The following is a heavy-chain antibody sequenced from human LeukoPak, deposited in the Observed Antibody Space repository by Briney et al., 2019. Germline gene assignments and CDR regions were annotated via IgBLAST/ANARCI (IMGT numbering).Heavy chain of an antibody. J-gene: IGHJ3*02. V-gene: IGHV3-21*01. Sequence: GGSLRLSCAASGFTFSSYSMNWVRQAPGKGLEWVSSISSSSYIYYADSAKGRFTISRDNAKNSLYLQMNSLRAEDTAVYYCARDAPWAGTNAFDIWGQGTMVTVSS. CDR3: ARDAPWAGTNAFDI. CDR1: GFTFSSYS. CDR2: ISSSSYI. D-gene: IGHD1/OR15-1a*01.